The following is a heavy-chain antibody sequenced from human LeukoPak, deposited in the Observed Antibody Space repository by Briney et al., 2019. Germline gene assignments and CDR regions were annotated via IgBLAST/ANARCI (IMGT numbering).Heavy chain of an antibody. D-gene: IGHD3-10*01. CDR3: ARVLGLLWFGESFYGMDV. CDR1: GFTFSSYS. Sequence: GRSLRLSCAASGFTFSSYSMLWVRQAPRKGLEWVAVISYDGSNKYYADSVKGRFTISRDNSKNTLYLQMNSLRAEDTAVYYCARVLGLLWFGESFYGMDVWGKGTTVTVSS. V-gene: IGHV3-30*04. J-gene: IGHJ6*04. CDR2: ISYDGSNK.